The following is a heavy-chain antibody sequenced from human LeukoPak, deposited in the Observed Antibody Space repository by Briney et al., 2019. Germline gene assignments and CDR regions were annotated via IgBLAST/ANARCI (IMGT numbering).Heavy chain of an antibody. CDR3: ATMYYYGSGSPHPTDY. Sequence: SVKVSCKASGGTFSSYAISWVRQAPGQGLEWMGGIIPIFGTANYAQKFQGRVTITADESTSTAYMELSSLRSEDTAVYYCATMYYYGSGSPHPTDYWGQGTLVAVSS. D-gene: IGHD3-10*01. CDR2: IIPIFGTA. CDR1: GGTFSSYA. V-gene: IGHV1-69*13. J-gene: IGHJ4*02.